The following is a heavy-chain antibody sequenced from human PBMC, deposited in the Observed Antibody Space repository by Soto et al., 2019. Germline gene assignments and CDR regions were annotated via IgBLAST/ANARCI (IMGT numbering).Heavy chain of an antibody. D-gene: IGHD6-6*01. CDR1: GCPSSSYA. J-gene: IGHJ6*02. CDR3: AKDVWESSSSWGRAYYYGMDV. V-gene: IGHV3-30*04. CDR2: ISYDGSNK. Sequence: PGASLRLSSSSSGCPSSSYAIHWVRPGEGKGQGMVPVISYDGSNKYYADSVKGRFTISRDNSKNTLYLQMNSLRAEDTAVYYCAKDVWESSSSWGRAYYYGMDVWGQGTTVTVSS.